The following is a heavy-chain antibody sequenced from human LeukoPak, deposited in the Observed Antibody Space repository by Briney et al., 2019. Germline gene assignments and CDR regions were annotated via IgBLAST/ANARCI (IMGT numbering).Heavy chain of an antibody. J-gene: IGHJ2*01. Sequence: SQTLSLTCSVSGRSICSASYYWSWIRQPAGKGLEWIGRIYTSGNTDYNPSLKSGVSMSVDTSKNQFSLQLSSVTAADTAVYYCARGYCDSSSCFWYFDLWGPGTLVTVSS. CDR3: ARGYCDSSSCFWYFDL. V-gene: IGHV4-61*02. D-gene: IGHD6-13*01. CDR1: GRSICSASYY. CDR2: IYTSGNT.